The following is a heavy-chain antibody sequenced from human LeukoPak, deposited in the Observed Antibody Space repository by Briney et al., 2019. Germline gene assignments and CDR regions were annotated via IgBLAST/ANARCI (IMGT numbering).Heavy chain of an antibody. CDR2: IYYSGST. CDR3: ARYLAAADHYIDY. D-gene: IGHD6-25*01. J-gene: IGHJ4*02. Sequence: SETLSLTCTVSGGSISSSSYYWGWIRQPPGKGLEWIGSIYYSGSTYYNPSLKSRVTISVDTSKNQFSLKLSSVTAADTAVYYCARYLAAADHYIDYWGQGTLVTVSS. CDR1: GGSISSSSYY. V-gene: IGHV4-39*07.